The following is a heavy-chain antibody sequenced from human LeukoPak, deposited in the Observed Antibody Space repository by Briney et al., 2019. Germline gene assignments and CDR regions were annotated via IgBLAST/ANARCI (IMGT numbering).Heavy chain of an antibody. D-gene: IGHD6-19*01. CDR3: ASAVASYYFDH. J-gene: IGHJ4*02. CDR1: GFTFSSYW. Sequence: PGGPLRLSCAASGFTFSSYWMSWVRQAPGKGLEWVANIKPDGSVRAYVDSVMGRFSISRDNAKNSLYLQMDGLRVEDTAIYYCASAVASYYFDHWGQGTLVTVSS. CDR2: IKPDGSVR. V-gene: IGHV3-7*01.